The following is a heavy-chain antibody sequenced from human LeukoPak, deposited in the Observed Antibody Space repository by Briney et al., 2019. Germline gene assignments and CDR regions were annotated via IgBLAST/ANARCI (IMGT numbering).Heavy chain of an antibody. CDR1: GFTFSSYW. D-gene: IGHD7-27*01. CDR3: ARDLNWETY. CDR2: IKTDGSLT. V-gene: IGHV3-7*01. Sequence: PGGSLRLSCVASGFTFSSYWMTWVRQAPGKGLEWVANIKTDGSLTYYVDSVKGRFTISRDNAKNSLYLQMNSLGAEDAAVYYCARDLNWETYWGQGTLVTVSS. J-gene: IGHJ4*02.